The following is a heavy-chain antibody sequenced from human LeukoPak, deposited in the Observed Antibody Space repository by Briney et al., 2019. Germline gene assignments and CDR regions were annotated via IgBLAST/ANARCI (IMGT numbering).Heavy chain of an antibody. CDR3: ARDYYGSGSYRLSYDY. CDR1: GFTFSSYW. CDR2: IKHDGSEK. D-gene: IGHD3-10*01. V-gene: IGHV3-7*03. Sequence: GGSLRLSCAASGFTFSSYWMSWVRQAPGKGLEWVANIKHDGSEKYYVDSVKGRFTISRDNAKNSLYLQMNSLRAEDTAVYYCARDYYGSGSYRLSYDYWAREPWSPSPQ. J-gene: IGHJ4*02.